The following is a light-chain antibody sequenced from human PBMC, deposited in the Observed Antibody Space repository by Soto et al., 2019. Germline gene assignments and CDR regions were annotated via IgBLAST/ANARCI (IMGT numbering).Light chain of an antibody. Sequence: QSALTQPPSASGSPGQSVTISCTGTSSDVGGYNYVSWYQQHPGKAPKLMIYEVSKRPSGVPDRFSGSKSGNTASLTVSGLQAEDEADYYCSSHAGSIYVFGTGTKVTVL. V-gene: IGLV2-8*01. J-gene: IGLJ1*01. CDR2: EVS. CDR3: SSHAGSIYV. CDR1: SSDVGGYNY.